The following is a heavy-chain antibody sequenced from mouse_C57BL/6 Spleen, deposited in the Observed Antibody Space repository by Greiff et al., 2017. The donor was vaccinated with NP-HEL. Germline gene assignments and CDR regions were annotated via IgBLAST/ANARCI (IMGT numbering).Heavy chain of an antibody. J-gene: IGHJ1*03. CDR2: IHPNSGST. CDR1: GYTFTSYW. D-gene: IGHD1-1*01. V-gene: IGHV1-64*01. Sequence: QVQLQQPGAELVKPGASVKLSCKASGYTFTSYWMHWVKQRPGQGLEWIGMIHPNSGSTNYNEKFKSKATLTVDKSSSTAYMQLSSLTSEDSAVYYCARPYYYGSSYDGWYFDVGGTGTTVTVSS. CDR3: ARPYYYGSSYDGWYFDV.